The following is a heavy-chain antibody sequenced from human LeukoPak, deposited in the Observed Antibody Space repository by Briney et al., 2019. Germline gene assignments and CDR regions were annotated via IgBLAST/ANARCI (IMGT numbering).Heavy chain of an antibody. D-gene: IGHD2-2*01. J-gene: IGHJ4*02. CDR1: GFTFSSYW. CDR3: ARGRYCSSTSCYWIDY. CDR2: INGDGSST. Sequence: GGSLRLSCAASGFTFSSYWMHWVRQAPGKGLVWVARINGDGSSTSHADSVKGRFTIPRGNAKNTLYLQMNSLRAEDTAVYYCARGRYCSSTSCYWIDYWGQGTLVTVSS. V-gene: IGHV3-74*01.